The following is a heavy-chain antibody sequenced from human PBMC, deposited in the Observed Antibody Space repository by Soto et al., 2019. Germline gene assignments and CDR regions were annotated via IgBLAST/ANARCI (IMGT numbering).Heavy chain of an antibody. CDR3: ARLRAYSSSPTVWFDP. D-gene: IGHD6-6*01. CDR2: INHSVST. V-gene: IGHV4-34*01. J-gene: IGHJ5*02. CDR1: GGSFSGYY. Sequence: SETLSLTCAVYGGSFSGYYWSWIRQPPGKGLEWIGEINHSVSTNYNPSLKSRVTISVDTSKNQFSLKLSSVTAADTAVYYCARLRAYSSSPTVWFDPWGQGTLVTVSS.